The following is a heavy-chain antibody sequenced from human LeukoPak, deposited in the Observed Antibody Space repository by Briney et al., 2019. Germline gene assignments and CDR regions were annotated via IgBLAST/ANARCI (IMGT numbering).Heavy chain of an antibody. CDR2: IYYSGST. CDR3: ARDGDSSGYYRDCAFDI. CDR1: GGSISSGGYY. D-gene: IGHD3-22*01. V-gene: IGHV4-31*03. J-gene: IGHJ3*02. Sequence: SETLSLTCTVSGGSISSGGYYWSWIRQHPGKGLEWIGYIYYSGSTYYNPSLKSRVTISVDTSKNQFSLKLSSVTAADTAVYYCARDGDSSGYYRDCAFDIWGQGTMVTVSS.